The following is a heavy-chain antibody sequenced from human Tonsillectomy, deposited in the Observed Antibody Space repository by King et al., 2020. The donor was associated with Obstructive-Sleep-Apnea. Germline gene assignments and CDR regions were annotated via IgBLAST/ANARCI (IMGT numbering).Heavy chain of an antibody. V-gene: IGHV3-23*04. CDR3: ANWPREGRYFDWSRFDY. J-gene: IGHJ4*02. CDR2: ISGSGGST. CDR1: GFTFSRYT. Sequence: VQLVESGGGLVQPGGSLRLSCAASGFTFSRYTMSWVRQAPGRGLEWVSDISGSGGSTYHADSVKGRFTISRDNSKNTLYLQMNSLRAEDTAVYYCANWPREGRYFDWSRFDYWGQGTLVTVSS. D-gene: IGHD3-9*01.